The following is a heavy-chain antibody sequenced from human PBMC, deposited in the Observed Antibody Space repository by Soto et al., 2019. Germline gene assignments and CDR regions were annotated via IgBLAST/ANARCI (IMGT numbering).Heavy chain of an antibody. Sequence: SVKVSCKASGFTFTSSAVQWVRQARGQRLEWIGWIVVGSGNTNYAQKFQERVTITRDMSTSTAYMELSSLRSEDTAVYYCAAVYYYDSSGYYVDYWGQGTLVTVSS. CDR2: IVVGSGNT. J-gene: IGHJ4*02. V-gene: IGHV1-58*01. D-gene: IGHD3-22*01. CDR1: GFTFTSSA. CDR3: AAVYYYDSSGYYVDY.